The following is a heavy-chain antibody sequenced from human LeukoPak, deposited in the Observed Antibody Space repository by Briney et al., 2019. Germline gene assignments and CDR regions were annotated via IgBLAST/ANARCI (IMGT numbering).Heavy chain of an antibody. J-gene: IGHJ3*02. Sequence: GGSLRLSCAASGFTFSSYSMNWVRQAAGNGLEWVSSISSSSSYIYYADSVKGRFTISRDNAKNSLYLQMNSLRAEDTAVYYCARDLAPFIAAADAFDIWGQGTMVTVSS. CDR1: GFTFSSYS. CDR2: ISSSSSYI. V-gene: IGHV3-21*01. D-gene: IGHD6-13*01. CDR3: ARDLAPFIAAADAFDI.